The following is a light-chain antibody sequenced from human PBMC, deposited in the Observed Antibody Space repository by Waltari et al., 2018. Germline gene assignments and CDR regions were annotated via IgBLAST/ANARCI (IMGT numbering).Light chain of an antibody. V-gene: IGKV3-15*01. Sequence: EIVMTQSPATLSVSPWERATLASRASQSVSLNLPWYQQKPGQAPRLLIYGASTSATGIPARFSGSGSGTEFTLTISSLQSEDFAVYYCQHYNNWPPWTFCQGTKVEI. CDR3: QHYNNWPPWT. CDR1: QSVSLN. J-gene: IGKJ1*01. CDR2: GAS.